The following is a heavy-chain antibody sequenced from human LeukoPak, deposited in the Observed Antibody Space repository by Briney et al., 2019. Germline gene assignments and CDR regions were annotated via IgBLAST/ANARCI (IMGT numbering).Heavy chain of an antibody. CDR2: IYYSGST. V-gene: IGHV4-31*03. CDR3: ARIDTVVLPSTMFDY. Sequence: SETLSLTCTVSGGSISSGGYYWSWIRQHPGKGLEWIGYIYYSGSTYYNPSLKSRVTISVDTSKNQFSLKLSSVIAADTAVYYCARIDTVVLPSTMFDYWGQGTLVTVSS. D-gene: IGHD2-2*01. CDR1: GGSISSGGYY. J-gene: IGHJ4*02.